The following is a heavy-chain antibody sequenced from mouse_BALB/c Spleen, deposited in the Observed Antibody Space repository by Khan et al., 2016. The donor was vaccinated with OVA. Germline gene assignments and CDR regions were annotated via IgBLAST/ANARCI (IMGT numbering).Heavy chain of an antibody. J-gene: IGHJ4*01. V-gene: IGHV1S136*01. CDR3: ATDARSHYNAMDY. CDR2: INPYNDGP. Sequence: IQWVQFGPELVKPGASVKMSCKASGYTFTNYVMHWVKQKPGQGLEWIGYINPYNDGPKYNEKFKAKATLTSAKSPSQAYMGPSSLTSEDPADADCATDARSHYNAMDYEGQGTSVTVSS. CDR1: GYTFTNYV. D-gene: IGHD3-3*01.